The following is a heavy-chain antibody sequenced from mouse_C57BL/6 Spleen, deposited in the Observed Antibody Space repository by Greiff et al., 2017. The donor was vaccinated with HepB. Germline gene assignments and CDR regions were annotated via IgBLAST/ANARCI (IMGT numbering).Heavy chain of an antibody. V-gene: IGHV5-17*01. CDR2: ISSGSSTI. Sequence: EVQLVESGGGLVKPGGSLKLSCAASGFTFSDYGMHWVRQAPEKGLEWVAYISSGSSTIYYADTVKGRFTISRDNAKNTLFLQMTSLRSEDTAMYYCARGDWANYYAMDYCGQGTSVTVSS. D-gene: IGHD4-1*01. J-gene: IGHJ4*01. CDR3: ARGDWANYYAMDY. CDR1: GFTFSDYG.